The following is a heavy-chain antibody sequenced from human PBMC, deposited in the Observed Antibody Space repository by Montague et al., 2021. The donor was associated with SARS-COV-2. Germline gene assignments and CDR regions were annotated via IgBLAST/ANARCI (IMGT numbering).Heavy chain of an antibody. Sequence: SETLSLTCTVSGGSISSSSYYWGWIRQPPGKGLEWIGSIHDSGSTYHDPSLKSRVTISVDTSKSQFSLKLSSVTAADTAVYYCARIRIGVWGSYRYVDYWGQGTLVTVSS. CDR1: GGSISSSSYY. J-gene: IGHJ4*02. V-gene: IGHV4-39*01. CDR2: IHDSGST. CDR3: ARIRIGVWGSYRYVDY. D-gene: IGHD3-16*02.